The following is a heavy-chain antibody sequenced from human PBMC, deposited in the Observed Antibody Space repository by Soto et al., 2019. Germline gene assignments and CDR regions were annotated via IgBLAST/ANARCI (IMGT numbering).Heavy chain of an antibody. D-gene: IGHD3-9*01. V-gene: IGHV3-23*01. CDR2: ISGSGGST. J-gene: IGHJ4*02. CDR1: GFTFSSYA. Sequence: GGSLRLSCAASGFTFSSYAMSWVRQAPGKGLEWVSAISGSGGSTYYADSVKGRFTISRDNSKNTLYLQMNSLRAEDTAVYYCAKESGRLYYDILTGYDYWGQGTLVTVS. CDR3: AKESGRLYYDILTGYDY.